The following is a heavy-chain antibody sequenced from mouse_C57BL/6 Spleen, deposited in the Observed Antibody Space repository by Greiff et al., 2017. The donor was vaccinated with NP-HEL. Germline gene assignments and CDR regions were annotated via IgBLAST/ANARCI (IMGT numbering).Heavy chain of an antibody. CDR2: IDPETGGT. Sequence: VQLQQSGAELVRPGASVTLSCKASGYTFTDYEMHWVKQTPVHGLEWIGAIDPETGGTAYNQKFKGKAILTADKSSSTAYMELRSLTSEDSAVYYCTRRTMITSRYFDVWGTGTTVTVSS. CDR3: TRRTMITSRYFDV. D-gene: IGHD2-4*01. J-gene: IGHJ1*03. V-gene: IGHV1-15*01. CDR1: GYTFTDYE.